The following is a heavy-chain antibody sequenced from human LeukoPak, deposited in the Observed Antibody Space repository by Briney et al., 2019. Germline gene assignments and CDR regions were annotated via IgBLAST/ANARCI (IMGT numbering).Heavy chain of an antibody. V-gene: IGHV4-30-4*07. CDR2: IYYSGST. J-gene: IGHJ4*02. CDR3: ASVSRGENENY. Sequence: PSETLSLTCAVSGGSISSGAYSWSSIRQPPGKGLEWIGYIYYSGSTYYNPSLKRRVTISVDTSKNQFSLKLSSVTAADTAVYYCASVSRGENENYWGQGTLVTVSS. D-gene: IGHD3-10*01. CDR1: GGSISSGAYS.